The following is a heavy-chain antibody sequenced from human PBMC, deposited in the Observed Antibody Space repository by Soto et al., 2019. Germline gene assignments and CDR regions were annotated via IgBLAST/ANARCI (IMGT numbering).Heavy chain of an antibody. D-gene: IGHD2-8*02. CDR1: GFTVSTYG. CDR3: TGEVASGY. Sequence: QVQLVESGGGVVQPGRSLRLSCAVSGFTVSTYGMHWVRQAPGKGLEWVAVISRDGGTKYYADSVKGQFTISRDNSRNTLFLEMNSLRSDDMAVYYCTGEVASGYWGQGTLVTVSS. J-gene: IGHJ4*02. CDR2: ISRDGGTK. V-gene: IGHV3-30*03.